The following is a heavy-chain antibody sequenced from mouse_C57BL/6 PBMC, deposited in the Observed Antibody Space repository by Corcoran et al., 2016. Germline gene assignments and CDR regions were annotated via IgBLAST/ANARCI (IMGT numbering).Heavy chain of an antibody. Sequence: QIQLVQPGPELKKPGETVKISCKASGYTFTTYGMSWVKQAPGKGLKWMGWINTYSGVPTYADDFKGRFAFSLETSASTAYFQINNLKNEDTATYFCARYDYDAWFAYWGQGTLVTVSA. CDR1: GYTFTTYG. CDR2: INTYSGVP. V-gene: IGHV9-3*01. D-gene: IGHD2-4*01. J-gene: IGHJ3*01. CDR3: ARYDYDAWFAY.